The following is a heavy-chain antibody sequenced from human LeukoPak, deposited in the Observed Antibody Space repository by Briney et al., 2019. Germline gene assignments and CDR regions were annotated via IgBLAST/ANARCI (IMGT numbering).Heavy chain of an antibody. J-gene: IGHJ4*02. D-gene: IGHD2-8*01. CDR1: GYTFTSYD. V-gene: IGHV1-8*01. CDR3: ARSGGKRYCTNGVCYTQFDY. CDR2: LNPNSGNT. Sequence: ASVKDSCKASGYTFTSYDINWVRQATGQGLEWMGWLNPNSGNTGYAQKFQGRVTMTRNTSISTAYMELSSLRSEDTAVYYCARSGGKRYCTNGVCYTQFDYWGQGTLVTVSS.